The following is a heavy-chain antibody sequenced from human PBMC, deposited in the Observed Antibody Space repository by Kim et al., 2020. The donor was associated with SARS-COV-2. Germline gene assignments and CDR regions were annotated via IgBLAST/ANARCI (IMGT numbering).Heavy chain of an antibody. V-gene: IGHV1-3*01. J-gene: IGHJ6*02. CDR3: ASGVLLQYGDYYGMDV. D-gene: IGHD4-4*01. Sequence: ASVKVSCKASGYTFTSYAMHWVRQAPGQRLEWMGWINAGNGNTKYSQKFQGRVTITRDTSASTAYMELSSLRSEDTAVYYCASGVLLQYGDYYGMDVWGQGTTVTVSS. CDR1: GYTFTSYA. CDR2: INAGNGNT.